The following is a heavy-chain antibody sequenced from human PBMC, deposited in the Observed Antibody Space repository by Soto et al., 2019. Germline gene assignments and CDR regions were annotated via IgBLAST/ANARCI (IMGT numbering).Heavy chain of an antibody. J-gene: IGHJ4*02. CDR1: GFTVSSNY. CDR3: ARVSSSWYYHDY. V-gene: IGHV3-66*01. Sequence: EVQLVESGGGLVQPGGSLRLSCAASGFTVSSNYMSWVRQAPGKGLEWVSVIYSGGSTYYADSVKGRFTISRDNSKNTLYLQMNSLRAEDTAAYYCARVSSSWYYHDYWGQGTLVTVSS. CDR2: IYSGGST. D-gene: IGHD6-13*01.